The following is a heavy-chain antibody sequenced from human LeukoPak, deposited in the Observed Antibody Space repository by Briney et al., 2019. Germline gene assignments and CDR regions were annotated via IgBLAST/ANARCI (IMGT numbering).Heavy chain of an antibody. CDR2: ISAYNGNT. CDR3: ARGSYDYYGMDV. V-gene: IGHV1-18*01. Sequence: EXMGWISAYNGNTNYAQKLQGRVTMTTDTSTSTAYMELRSLRSDDTAVYYCARGSYDYYGMDVWGQGTTVTVSS. J-gene: IGHJ6*02.